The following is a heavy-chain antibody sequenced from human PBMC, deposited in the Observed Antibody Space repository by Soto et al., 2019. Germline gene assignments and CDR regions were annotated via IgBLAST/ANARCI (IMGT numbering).Heavy chain of an antibody. CDR1: GYTFTGYY. CDR3: ARASLAARRYSY. V-gene: IGHV1-2*02. J-gene: IGHJ4*02. D-gene: IGHD6-6*01. CDR2: INPNSGGT. Sequence: ASVKVSCKASGYTFTGYYMHWVRQAPGQGLERMGWINPNSGGTNYAQKFQGRVTMTRDTSISTAYMELSRLRSDDTAVYYCARASLAARRYSYWGQGTLVTVSS.